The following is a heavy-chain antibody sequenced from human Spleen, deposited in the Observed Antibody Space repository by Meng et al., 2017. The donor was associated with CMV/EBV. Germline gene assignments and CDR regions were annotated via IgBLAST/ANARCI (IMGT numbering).Heavy chain of an antibody. CDR2: IKQDGSEK. CDR1: GFTFTDYW. V-gene: IGHV3-7*01. J-gene: IGHJ4*02. Sequence: GESLKISCAASGFTFTDYWMSWVRQAPGKGLEWVANIKQDGSEKNYVDSLKGRFTISRDNNKNSLYLQMNFLRAEDTAVYYCARVCLLGDSNSYYRWIDYWGQGTLVTVSS. CDR3: ARVCLLGDSNSYYRWIDY. D-gene: IGHD3-22*01.